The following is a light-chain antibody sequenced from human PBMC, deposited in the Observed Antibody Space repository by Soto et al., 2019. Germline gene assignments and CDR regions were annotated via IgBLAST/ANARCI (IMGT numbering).Light chain of an antibody. CDR1: SSDVGGYNY. J-gene: IGLJ2*01. CDR2: DVS. Sequence: QSALTQPASVSGSPGQSITISCTGTSSDVGGYNYVSWYQQHPGKAPKLMIYDVSNRPSGVSNRFSGSKSGNTASLTISGLQAEDEADYYRSSYTSSSTLKVFAGGTKLTVL. V-gene: IGLV2-14*01. CDR3: SSYTSSSTLKV.